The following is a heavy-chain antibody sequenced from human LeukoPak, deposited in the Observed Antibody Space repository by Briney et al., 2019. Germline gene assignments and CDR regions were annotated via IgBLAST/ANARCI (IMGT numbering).Heavy chain of an antibody. V-gene: IGHV4-39*07. CDR3: ARDCSGGSCYPYYYYGMDV. CDR2: IYYSGST. J-gene: IGHJ6*04. CDR1: GGSISSSSYY. D-gene: IGHD2-15*01. Sequence: SETLSLTCTVSGGSISSSSYYWGWIRQPPGKGLEWIGSIYYSGSTYYNPSLKSRVTISVDTSKNQFSLKLSSVTAADTAVYYCARDCSGGSCYPYYYYGMDVWGKGTTVTVSS.